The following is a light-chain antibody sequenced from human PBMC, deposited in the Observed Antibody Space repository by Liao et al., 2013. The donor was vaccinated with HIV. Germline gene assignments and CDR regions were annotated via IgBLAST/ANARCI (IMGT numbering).Light chain of an antibody. J-gene: IGLJ1*01. Sequence: YELTQPPSVSVAPGKTARITCGGNNIARQSVHWYQQKPGQAPVLVISYDRNRPSGIPERFSGSSSANTATLTISGTQAMDEADYYCQAWDSSTYVFGTGTKVTVL. CDR2: YDR. V-gene: IGLV3-21*01. CDR3: QAWDSSTYV. CDR1: NIARQS.